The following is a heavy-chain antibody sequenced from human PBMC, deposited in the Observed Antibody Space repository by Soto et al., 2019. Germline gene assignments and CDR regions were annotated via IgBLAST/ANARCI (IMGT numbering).Heavy chain of an antibody. Sequence: ASVKVSCKASGYTFTSYDINWVRQATGQGLGWMGWMNPNSGNTGYAQKFQGRVTMTRNTSISTAYMELSSLRSEDTAVYYCAMSSSSYYYYYGMDVWGQGTTVTVSS. CDR2: MNPNSGNT. CDR1: GYTFTSYD. V-gene: IGHV1-8*01. CDR3: AMSSSSYYYYYGMDV. J-gene: IGHJ6*02. D-gene: IGHD6-6*01.